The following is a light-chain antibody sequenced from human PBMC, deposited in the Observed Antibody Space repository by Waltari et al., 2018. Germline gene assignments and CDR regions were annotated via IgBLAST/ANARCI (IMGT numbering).Light chain of an antibody. J-gene: IGLJ1*01. CDR3: HVWHPHVDPGV. V-gene: IGLV3-21*04. CDR1: NIGTYS. CDR2: YDR. Sequence: SYVVTQPPSVSVAPGETATITCGGDNIGTYSVHWYQQKAGQAPVLFIFYDRDRPSGIPDRFSGSNSGHTATLTISRVEAGDEARYYCHVWHPHVDPGVFGTGTEVTVL.